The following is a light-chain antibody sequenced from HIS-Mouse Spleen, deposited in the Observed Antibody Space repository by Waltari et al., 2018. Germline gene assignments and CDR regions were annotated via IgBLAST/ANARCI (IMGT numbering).Light chain of an antibody. CDR3: AAWDDSLNGVV. V-gene: IGLV1-44*01. J-gene: IGLJ2*01. CDR2: SNT. Sequence: QSVLTQPPSASGTPGQRVTISCSGSSSNIGINTVNWYQQLPGTAPKLLHYSNTQRPSGVPDRFSGSKSGTSASLAISGLQSEDEADYYCAAWDDSLNGVVFGGGTKLTVL. CDR1: SSNIGINT.